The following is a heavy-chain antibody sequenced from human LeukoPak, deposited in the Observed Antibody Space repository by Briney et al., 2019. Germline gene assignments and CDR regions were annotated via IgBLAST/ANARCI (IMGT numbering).Heavy chain of an antibody. D-gene: IGHD6-19*01. Sequence: EGSLRLSCAASGFIFDDYGMNWVRQAPGKGLEWVSGINWNGGSTGYADSVKGRFTISRDNGKNSLYLQMNSLRAEDTALYYCAGGRIAVADTDYYYGVDVWGQGTTVIVSS. CDR2: INWNGGST. J-gene: IGHJ6*02. CDR3: AGGRIAVADTDYYYGVDV. V-gene: IGHV3-20*04. CDR1: GFIFDDYG.